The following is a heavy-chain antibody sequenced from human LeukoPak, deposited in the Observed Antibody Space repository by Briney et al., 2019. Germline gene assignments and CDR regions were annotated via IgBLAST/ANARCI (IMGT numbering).Heavy chain of an antibody. D-gene: IGHD3-16*02. CDR1: GGSISSSSYY. J-gene: IGHJ5*02. CDR3: ARHHANRDYVWGSYRYTGHWFDP. CDR2: IYYSGST. V-gene: IGHV4-39*01. Sequence: PSETLSLTCTVSGGSISSSSYYWGWIRQPPGKGLEWIGSIYYSGSTYYNPSLKSRVTISVDTSKNQFSLKLSSVTAADTAVYYCARHHANRDYVWGSYRYTGHWFDPWGQGTLVTVSS.